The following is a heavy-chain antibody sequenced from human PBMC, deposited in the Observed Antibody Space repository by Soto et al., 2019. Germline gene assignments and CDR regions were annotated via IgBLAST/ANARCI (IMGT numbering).Heavy chain of an antibody. J-gene: IGHJ6*02. CDR2: ISYDGSNK. V-gene: IGHV3-30*03. D-gene: IGHD4-17*01. Sequence: GGSLRLSCAASGFTFSSYGMHWVRQAPGKGLEWVAVISYDGSNKYYADSVKGRFTISRDNSKNTLYLQMNSLRAEDTAVYYCARGYVPTLYGGMDVWGQGTTVTVSS. CDR1: GFTFSSYG. CDR3: ARGYVPTLYGGMDV.